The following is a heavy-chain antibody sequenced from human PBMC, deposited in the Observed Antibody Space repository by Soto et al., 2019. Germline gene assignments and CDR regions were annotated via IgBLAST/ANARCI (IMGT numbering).Heavy chain of an antibody. CDR1: GFTFSIYG. J-gene: IGHJ3*02. CDR3: AREPTGGNDAFDI. CDR2: LWADGSHE. D-gene: IGHD3-16*01. Sequence: QVQLEESGGGVVQPGRSLRLSCAASGFTFSIYGMHCVRQAPGKGLEWVASLWADGSHECYADSVKGRFTVSRDNSKSTVYLQMNSLRAEDTALYYCAREPTGGNDAFDIWGQGTMVTVSS. V-gene: IGHV3-33*01.